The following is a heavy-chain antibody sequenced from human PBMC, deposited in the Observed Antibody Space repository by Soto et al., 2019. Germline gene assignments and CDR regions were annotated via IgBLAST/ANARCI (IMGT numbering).Heavy chain of an antibody. CDR1: GYTFTGYY. J-gene: IGHJ4*02. V-gene: IGHV1-2*02. Sequence: QVQLVQSGAEVKKPGASVKVSCKASGYTFTGYYMHWVRQAPGQGLEWMGWINPNSGGTNDAQKFQGRVTMTRDTSISTAYMELSRLRSDETAVYYCARASRGGALPRGLLGYWGQGTLVTVSS. CDR2: INPNSGGT. D-gene: IGHD1-26*01. CDR3: ARASRGGALPRGLLGY.